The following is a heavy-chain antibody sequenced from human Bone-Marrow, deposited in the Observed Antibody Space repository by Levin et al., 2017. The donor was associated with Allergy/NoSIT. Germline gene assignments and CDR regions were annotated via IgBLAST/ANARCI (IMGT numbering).Heavy chain of an antibody. CDR1: GFTFSSYA. CDR3: AKERAYNDFFDY. J-gene: IGHJ4*02. CDR2: IGATGGST. V-gene: IGHV3-23*01. D-gene: IGHD5-12*01. Sequence: GGSLRLSCAASGFTFSSYAMTWVRQAPGKGLEWVSSIGATGGSTYYADSVKGRFTISRDNSKNTLHLQMNSLRAEDTAVYYCAKERAYNDFFDYWGQGTLVTVSS.